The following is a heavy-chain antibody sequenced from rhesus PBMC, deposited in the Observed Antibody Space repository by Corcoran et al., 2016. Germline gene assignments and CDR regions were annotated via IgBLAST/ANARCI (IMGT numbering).Heavy chain of an antibody. Sequence: QVQLQESGPGLVKPSETLSLTCAVSGYSINSGFYWVWIRHPPGTGLEYIASISGGSGSTNYNPSFKSRVTISKDMSKNQFSLKLTSVTAADTAVYYCARHGLTGGFDYWGQGVLVTVSS. CDR2: ISGGSGST. D-gene: IGHD7-45*01. CDR3: ARHGLTGGFDY. CDR1: GYSINSGFY. V-gene: IGHV4-99*01. J-gene: IGHJ4*01.